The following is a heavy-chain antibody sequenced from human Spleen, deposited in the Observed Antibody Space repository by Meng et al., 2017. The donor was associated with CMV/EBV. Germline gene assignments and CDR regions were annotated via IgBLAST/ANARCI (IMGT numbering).Heavy chain of an antibody. CDR1: GGTFSSYA. Sequence: KVSCKASGGTFSSYAISWVRQAPGQGLEWMGIIYPGDSDTRYSPSFQGQVTISADKSITTAYLQWSSLRASDTAIYYCARLGVTSTYFDYWGQGTLVTVSS. J-gene: IGHJ4*02. CDR3: ARLGVTSTYFDY. V-gene: IGHV5-51*01. CDR2: IYPGDSDT. D-gene: IGHD5-12*01.